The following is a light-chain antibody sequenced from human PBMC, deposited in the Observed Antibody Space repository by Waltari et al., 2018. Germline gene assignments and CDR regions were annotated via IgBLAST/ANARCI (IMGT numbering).Light chain of an antibody. CDR1: TSNGGGRT. V-gene: IGLV1-44*01. CDR2: DSN. CDR3: AVWDARLNGPV. J-gene: IGLJ2*01. Sequence: TSNGGGRTVHWYQQLPGTAPQLLINDSNQLASGLPARFSGSKSGTSASLAICGLQSEDEAEYFCAVWDARLNGPVFGGGTKVTVL.